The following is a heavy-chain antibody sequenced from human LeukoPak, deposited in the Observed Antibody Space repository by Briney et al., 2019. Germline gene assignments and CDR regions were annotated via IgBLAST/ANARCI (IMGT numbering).Heavy chain of an antibody. J-gene: IGHJ5*02. CDR1: GYSISSGHY. CDR2: MYHSGST. CDR3: ARLSVYHYSGSYLIRGWFDP. V-gene: IGHV4-38-2*01. Sequence: SETLSLTCAVSGYSISSGHYWGWIRQPPGKGLEWIGSMYHSGSTYYNPSLKSRVTISVDTSKNQFSLKLSSVTAADTAVYYCARLSVYHYSGSYLIRGWFDPWGQGTLVTVSS. D-gene: IGHD3-10*01.